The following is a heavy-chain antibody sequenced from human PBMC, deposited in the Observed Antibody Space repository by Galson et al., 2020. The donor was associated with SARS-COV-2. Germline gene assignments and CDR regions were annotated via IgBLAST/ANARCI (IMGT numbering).Heavy chain of an antibody. CDR1: GFTSGNYA. Sequence: GGSLRLSCAASGFTSGNYAMSWVRQTPGKGLEWVSSVGTSSTSTYYRYSVKGRFTISRDNSKNTPLLQMTSLRADETALYYCAAATLDLNRPGRFGGFDIWGRGTMVTVSS. D-gene: IGHD2-15*01. V-gene: IGHV3-23*01. J-gene: IGHJ3*02. CDR2: VGTSSTST. CDR3: AAATLDLNRPGRFGGFDI.